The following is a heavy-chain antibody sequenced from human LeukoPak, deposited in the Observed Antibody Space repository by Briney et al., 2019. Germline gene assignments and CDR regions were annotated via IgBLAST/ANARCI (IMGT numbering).Heavy chain of an antibody. J-gene: IGHJ4*02. CDR1: GFTFSSYA. CDR2: ISGSGGNT. Sequence: GGSLRLSCAASGFTFSSYAMSWVRQAPGKGLEWVSVISGSGGNTHHADSVKGRFTISRDNSKNTLYLQMNSLRAEDTAVYYCAKETSYYYDSSDYSDYWGQGTLVTVSS. CDR3: AKETSYYYDSSDYSDY. D-gene: IGHD3-22*01. V-gene: IGHV3-23*01.